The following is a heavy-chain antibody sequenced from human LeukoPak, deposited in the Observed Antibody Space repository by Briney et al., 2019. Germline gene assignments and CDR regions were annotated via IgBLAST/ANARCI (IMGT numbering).Heavy chain of an antibody. CDR3: ARQGSGRAFDI. J-gene: IGHJ3*02. V-gene: IGHV4-59*08. Sequence: SETLSLTCTVFGGSISSYYWNWIRQSPGKGVEWIAYMFYNVSTNYSPSLKSRVTISVDTSKNQFSLKLISVTAADTAVYFCARQGSGRAFDIWGQGTMVTMSS. CDR1: GGSISSYY. CDR2: MFYNVST.